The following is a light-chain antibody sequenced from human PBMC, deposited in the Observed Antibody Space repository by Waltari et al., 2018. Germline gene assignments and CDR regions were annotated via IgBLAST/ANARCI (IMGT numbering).Light chain of an antibody. CDR1: SSNIGAGYD. J-gene: IGLJ2*01. CDR3: QSYDSSLSASV. Sequence: QSVLTQPPSVSGAPGQTVTISCTGSSSNIGAGYDVHWYQQLPGTAPKLLISGNMDGKTLRPSGGPDRFSRSKSGTSASLAITGLQAEDEADYYCQSYDSSLSASVFGGGTKLTVL. V-gene: IGLV1-40*01. CDR2: GKT.